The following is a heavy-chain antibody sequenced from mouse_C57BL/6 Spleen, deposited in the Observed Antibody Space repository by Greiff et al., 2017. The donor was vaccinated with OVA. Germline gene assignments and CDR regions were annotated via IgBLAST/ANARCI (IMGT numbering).Heavy chain of an antibody. CDR1: GYTFTDYN. J-gene: IGHJ2*01. V-gene: IGHV1-22*01. CDR3: ARDGYYEDYFDY. D-gene: IGHD2-3*01. Sequence: VQLQQSGPELVKPGASVKMSCKASGYTFTDYNMHWVKQSHGKSLEWIGYINPNNGGTSYNQKFKGKATLTVNKSSSTAYMELRSLTSEDSAVYYCARDGYYEDYFDYWGQGTTLTVSS. CDR2: INPNNGGT.